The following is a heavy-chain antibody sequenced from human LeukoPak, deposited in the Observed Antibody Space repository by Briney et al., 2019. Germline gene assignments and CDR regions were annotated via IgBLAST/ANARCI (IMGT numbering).Heavy chain of an antibody. CDR3: ARDSQYAFDI. Sequence: GGSLRLSCAASGFTFSHYAMHWVRQAPGKGLEWVAVISFDGTNKFYADSVKGRFTISRDNSKNALYLQMNSLRDEDTAVYYCARDSQYAFDIWGQGTMVTVSS. J-gene: IGHJ3*02. V-gene: IGHV3-30*03. CDR2: ISFDGTNK. CDR1: GFTFSHYA.